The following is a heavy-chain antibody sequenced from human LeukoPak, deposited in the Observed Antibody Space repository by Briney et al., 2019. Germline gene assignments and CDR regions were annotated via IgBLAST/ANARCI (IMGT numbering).Heavy chain of an antibody. D-gene: IGHD6-13*01. CDR3: ARSSLAAAGTFDY. CDR2: IYPGDPDT. CDR1: GYSFTSYW. J-gene: IGHJ4*02. V-gene: IGHV5-51*01. Sequence: GESLKISCKGSGYSFTSYWIGWVRQMPGKGLEWMGIIYPGDPDTRYSPSFQGQVTISADKSISTAYLQWSSLKASDTAMYYCARSSLAAAGTFDYWGQGTLVTVSS.